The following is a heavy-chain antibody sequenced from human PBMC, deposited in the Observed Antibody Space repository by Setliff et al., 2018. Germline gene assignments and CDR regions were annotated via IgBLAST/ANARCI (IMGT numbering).Heavy chain of an antibody. CDR3: ARAGNYNFWSGYPPYYYYYGMDV. Sequence: GASAKVSCKASGYTFSSYSMHWVRQAPGQRLEWMGWINAANENTQYSKKFQGRLTITRDTSANTAYMELSSLRSEDTAVYYCARAGNYNFWSGYPPYYYYYGMDVWGQGTTVTVSS. V-gene: IGHV1-3*01. CDR2: INAANENT. CDR1: GYTFSSYS. D-gene: IGHD3-3*01. J-gene: IGHJ6*02.